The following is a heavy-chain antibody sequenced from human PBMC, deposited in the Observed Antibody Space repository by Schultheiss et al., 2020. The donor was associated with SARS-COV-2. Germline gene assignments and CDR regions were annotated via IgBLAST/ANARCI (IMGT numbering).Heavy chain of an antibody. CDR3: ARGSHWQWAEYGMDV. J-gene: IGHJ6*02. Sequence: ASVKVSCKASGYTFTGHYMHWVRQAPGQGPEWMGWINPNSGSTNYAQKFQGRVTMTTDTSTSTAYMELRSLRSDDTAVYYCARGSHWQWAEYGMDVWGQGTTVTVSS. V-gene: IGHV1-2*02. CDR1: GYTFTGHY. CDR2: INPNSGST. D-gene: IGHD6-19*01.